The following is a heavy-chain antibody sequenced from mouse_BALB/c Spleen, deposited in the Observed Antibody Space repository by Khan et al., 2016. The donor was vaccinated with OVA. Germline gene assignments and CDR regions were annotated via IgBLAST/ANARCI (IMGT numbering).Heavy chain of an antibody. CDR1: GFNIKDTH. D-gene: IGHD4-1*01. CDR3: APAGTRDYIDY. CDR2: IDPANDNS. Sequence: VQLKQSGAELVKPGASVKLSCTASGFNIKDTHMHWVKQRPEQGLEWIGRIDPANDNSKYDPRFQGKATITADTSSNTAYLHLNSLNSEDTAVYSCAPAGTRDYIDYWGQGTTLTVSS. J-gene: IGHJ2*01. V-gene: IGHV14-3*02.